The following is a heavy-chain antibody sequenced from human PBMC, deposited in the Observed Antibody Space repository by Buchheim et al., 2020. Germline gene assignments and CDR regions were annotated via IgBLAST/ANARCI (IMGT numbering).Heavy chain of an antibody. CDR2: IYIGGST. J-gene: IGHJ4*02. CDR1: GVSIYSSY. V-gene: IGHV4-59*01. Sequence: QVQLQESGPGLVKPSETLSLTCTVSGVSIYSSYWTWIRQPLGKGLEWIGNIYIGGSTNYNPSLKGRVTMSIDTSKNQFHFRMTSVTAADTAVYYCVMGDYEFANWGQGT. D-gene: IGHD3-16*01. CDR3: VMGDYEFAN.